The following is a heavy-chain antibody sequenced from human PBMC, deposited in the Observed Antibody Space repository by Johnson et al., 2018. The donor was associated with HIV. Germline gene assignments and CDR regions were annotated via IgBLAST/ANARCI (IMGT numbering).Heavy chain of an antibody. Sequence: VHLVESGGGVVQPGRSLRLSCAASGFTFSSSAMHWVRQAPGKGLEWLAVISYDGSNKYYADSVKGRFTISRDNSKNTLYLQMNSLRPEDTAVYYCARDSRSSEYPEAFDIWGQGTMVTVSS. CDR1: GFTFSSSA. CDR3: ARDSRSSEYPEAFDI. CDR2: ISYDGSNK. J-gene: IGHJ3*02. V-gene: IGHV3-30*04. D-gene: IGHD3-22*01.